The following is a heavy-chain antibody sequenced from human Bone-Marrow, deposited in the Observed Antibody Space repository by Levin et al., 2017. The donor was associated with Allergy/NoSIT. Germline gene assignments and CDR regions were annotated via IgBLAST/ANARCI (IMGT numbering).Heavy chain of an antibody. CDR2: INPDGRTT. J-gene: IGHJ2*01. CDR3: VRDVSCYTTGPHFDL. V-gene: IGHV3-74*01. CDR1: GFTFSSNW. D-gene: IGHD2-2*02. Sequence: GGSLRLSCAAFGFTFSSNWMHWVRRAPGKGLVWVSRINPDGRTTTYADSVKGRFTISRDNAQNTLYLQMNSLRVEDTAVYYCVRDVSCYTTGPHFDLWGRGTLVTVSS.